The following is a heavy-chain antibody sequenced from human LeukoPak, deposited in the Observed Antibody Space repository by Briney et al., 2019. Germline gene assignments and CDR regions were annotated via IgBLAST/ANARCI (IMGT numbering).Heavy chain of an antibody. D-gene: IGHD5-12*01. J-gene: IGHJ4*02. CDR3: VKPSGYSGYGYFFDY. Sequence: GGSLRLSCAASGFTFSSYWMHWVRQAPGKGLEYVSAIVSNGGSTYYADSVKGRFTISRDNSKNTLYLQMSSLRAEDTAVYYCVKPSGYSGYGYFFDYWGQGTLVTVSS. V-gene: IGHV3-64D*06. CDR2: IVSNGGST. CDR1: GFTFSSYW.